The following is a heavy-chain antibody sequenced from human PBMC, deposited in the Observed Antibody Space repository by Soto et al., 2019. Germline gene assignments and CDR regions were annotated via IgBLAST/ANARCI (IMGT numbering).Heavy chain of an antibody. Sequence: GWSLRLSCAASGFTFSSYDMHWVRQATGKGLEWVSAIGTAGDTYYPGSVKGRFTISRENAKNSLYLQMNSLRAEDTAVYYCARGSIAADRYYYGMDVWGQGTTVTVSS. CDR1: GFTFSSYD. CDR3: ARGSIAADRYYYGMDV. D-gene: IGHD6-13*01. CDR2: IGTAGDT. J-gene: IGHJ6*02. V-gene: IGHV3-13*01.